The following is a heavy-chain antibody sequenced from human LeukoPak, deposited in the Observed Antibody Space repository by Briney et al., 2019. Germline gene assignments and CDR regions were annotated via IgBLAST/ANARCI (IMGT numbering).Heavy chain of an antibody. V-gene: IGHV1-2*02. D-gene: IGHD3-10*01. J-gene: IGHJ6*03. CDR2: INPNSGGT. CDR1: GYTFTGYY. CDR3: ARGQVDYYGSGSYYIPRYYYYYMDV. Sequence: ASVKVSCKASGYTFTGYYMHWVRQAPGQGLEWMGWINPNSGGTNYAQKFQGGVTMTRDTSISTAYMELSRLRSDDTAVYYCARGQVDYYGSGSYYIPRYYYYYMDVWGKGTTVTVSS.